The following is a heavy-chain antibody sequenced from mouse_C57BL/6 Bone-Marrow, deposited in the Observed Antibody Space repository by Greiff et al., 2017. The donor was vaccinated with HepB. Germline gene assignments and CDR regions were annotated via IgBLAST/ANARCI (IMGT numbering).Heavy chain of an antibody. CDR2: IYPGSGNT. CDR1: GYTFTDYY. Sequence: QVQLQQSGAELVRPGASVKLSCKASGYTFTDYYINWVKQRPGQGLEWIARIYPGSGNTYYNEKFKGKATLTAEKSSSTAYMQLSSLTSEDSAVYFCARVYGSSSAWFAYWGQGTLVTVSA. J-gene: IGHJ3*01. CDR3: ARVYGSSSAWFAY. V-gene: IGHV1-76*01. D-gene: IGHD1-1*01.